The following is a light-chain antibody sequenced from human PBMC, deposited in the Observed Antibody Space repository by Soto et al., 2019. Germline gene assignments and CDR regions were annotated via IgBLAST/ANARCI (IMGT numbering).Light chain of an antibody. V-gene: IGKV1D-8*01. CDR1: QGISSY. CDR2: AAS. J-gene: IGKJ1*01. Sequence: IQMTQSPSLLSASTGDRVTISCLMSQGISSYLAWYQQKPGKAPELLIYAASTLQSGVPSRFSGSGSGTDFTLTISCLQSEDFATYYCQQYYSFPWTFGQGTKVDIK. CDR3: QQYYSFPWT.